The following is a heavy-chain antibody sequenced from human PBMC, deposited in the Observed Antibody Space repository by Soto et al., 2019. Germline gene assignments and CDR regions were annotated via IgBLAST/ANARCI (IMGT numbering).Heavy chain of an antibody. CDR2: IIPIFGTA. CDR1: GGTFSSYA. V-gene: IGHV1-69*13. CDR3: ARVGYSYGYYYYGMDV. J-gene: IGHJ6*02. D-gene: IGHD5-18*01. Sequence: RASVKVSCKASGGTFSSYAISWVRQAPGQGLEWMGGIIPIFGTANYAQKFQGRVTITADESTSTAYMELSSLRSEDTAVYYCARVGYSYGYYYYGMDVWGQGTTVTVSS.